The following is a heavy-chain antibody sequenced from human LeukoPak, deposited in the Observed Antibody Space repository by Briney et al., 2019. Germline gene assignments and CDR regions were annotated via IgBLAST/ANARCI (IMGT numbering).Heavy chain of an antibody. CDR1: GFTFDDYG. Sequence: GGSLRLSCAASGFTFDDYGMSWVRQAPGKGLEWVSGINWNGGSTGYADSVKGRFTISRDNAKNSLYLQINSLRAEDTALYYCARDTPSGYCSGGSCYYFDYWGQGTLVTVSS. J-gene: IGHJ4*02. CDR3: ARDTPSGYCSGGSCYYFDY. V-gene: IGHV3-20*04. D-gene: IGHD2-15*01. CDR2: INWNGGST.